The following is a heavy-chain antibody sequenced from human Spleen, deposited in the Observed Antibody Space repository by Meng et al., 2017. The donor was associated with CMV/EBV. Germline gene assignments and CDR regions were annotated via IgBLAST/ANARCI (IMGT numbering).Heavy chain of an antibody. CDR2: INSDGSST. V-gene: IGHV3-74*01. CDR1: GFTFSSYW. J-gene: IGHJ4*02. D-gene: IGHD4-11*01. Sequence: GESLKISCAASGFTFSSYWMHWVRQAPGKGLVWVSRINSDGSSTSYADSVKGRFTISRDNTKNTLYLQMKSLRVDDTAIYYCARARGLPAGSYYFDYWGQGALVTVSS. CDR3: ARARGLPAGSYYFDY.